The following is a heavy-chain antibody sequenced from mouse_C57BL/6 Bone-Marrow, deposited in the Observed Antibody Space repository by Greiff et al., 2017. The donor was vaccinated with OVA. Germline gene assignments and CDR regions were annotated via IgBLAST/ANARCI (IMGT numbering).Heavy chain of an antibody. Sequence: QVQLQQSGAELVRPGSSVKLSCKASGYTFTSYWMHWVKQRPIQGLEWIGNIDPSDSETHYNQKFKDKATLTVDKSSSTAYMQLSSLTSEDSAVYYCAREDYSNYVSFAYWGQGTLVTVSA. D-gene: IGHD2-5*01. V-gene: IGHV1-52*01. J-gene: IGHJ3*01. CDR1: GYTFTSYW. CDR3: AREDYSNYVSFAY. CDR2: IDPSDSET.